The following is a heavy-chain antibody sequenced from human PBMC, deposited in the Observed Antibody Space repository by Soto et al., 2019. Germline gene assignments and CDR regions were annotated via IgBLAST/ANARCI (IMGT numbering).Heavy chain of an antibody. D-gene: IGHD3-22*01. J-gene: IGHJ4*02. CDR3: ARNYYDSSGYYHRPFDY. Sequence: QVQLVQSGAEVKKPGSSVKVSCKASGGTFSSYAISWVRQAPGQGLEWMGGIIPIFGTANYAQKFQGRVTITADESXSXAYMELSSLRSEDTAVYYCARNYYDSSGYYHRPFDYWGQGTLVTVSS. CDR1: GGTFSSYA. V-gene: IGHV1-69*12. CDR2: IIPIFGTA.